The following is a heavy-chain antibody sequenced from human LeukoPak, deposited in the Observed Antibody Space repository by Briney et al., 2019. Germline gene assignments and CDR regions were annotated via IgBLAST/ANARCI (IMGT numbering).Heavy chain of an antibody. Sequence: GGSLRLSCAASGFTFSNYGIHWVRQAPGKGLEWVAVISYDGSNKYYTDSVKGRFTISRDNSKNTLYLQMNSLRGEDTAVYYCAEDPGKFWSGHVYWGQGTLVTVSS. J-gene: IGHJ4*02. CDR3: AEDPGKFWSGHVY. CDR1: GFTFSNYG. CDR2: ISYDGSNK. D-gene: IGHD3-3*01. V-gene: IGHV3-30*18.